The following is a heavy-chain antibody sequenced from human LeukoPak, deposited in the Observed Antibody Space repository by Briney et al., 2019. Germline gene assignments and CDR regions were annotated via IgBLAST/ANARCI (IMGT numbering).Heavy chain of an antibody. J-gene: IGHJ5*02. CDR1: GGSISSGGYY. CDR2: IYYSGST. CDR3: ARGSSGSYFSFDP. V-gene: IGHV4-31*03. Sequence: SETLSLTCTVSGGSISSGGYYWSWLRQHPGKGLEWIGYIYYSGSTYYNPSLKSRVTISVDTSKNQFSLKLSSVTAADTAVYYCARGSSGSYFSFDPWGQGTLVTASS. D-gene: IGHD3-10*01.